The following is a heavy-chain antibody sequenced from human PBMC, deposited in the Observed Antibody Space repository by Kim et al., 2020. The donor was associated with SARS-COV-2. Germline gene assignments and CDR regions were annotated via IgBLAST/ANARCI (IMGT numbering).Heavy chain of an antibody. J-gene: IGHJ3*02. V-gene: IGHV3-15*01. D-gene: IGHD2-21*02. CDR2: IMSKTDDETI. Sequence: GWSLRLSCAASGFTFSNAWMSWVRQAPGRGLECVGRIMSKTDDETIDYAAPVRDRFTISSDDSKHTLFLQMNSLRTEDTGLYFCAPAIVTNDAFDIWGQG. CDR3: APAIVTNDAFDI. CDR1: GFTFSNAW.